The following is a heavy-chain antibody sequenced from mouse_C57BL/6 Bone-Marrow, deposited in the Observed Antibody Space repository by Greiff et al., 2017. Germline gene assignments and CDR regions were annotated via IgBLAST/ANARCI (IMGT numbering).Heavy chain of an antibody. V-gene: IGHV8-8*01. CDR3: DRGQYGSSTWFAY. CDR1: GFSLNTFDMS. CDR2: IWWGDDK. J-gene: IGHJ3*01. Sequence: QVTLKVSGPGILQPSPTLSLTCSFSGFSLNTFDMSVGWLRQPSGKGLEWLVHIWWGDDKYYNPALKSRLTITKDTSKNMVILKIANVDTADTDTYYCDRGQYGSSTWFAYWGQGTLVTVSA. D-gene: IGHD1-1*01.